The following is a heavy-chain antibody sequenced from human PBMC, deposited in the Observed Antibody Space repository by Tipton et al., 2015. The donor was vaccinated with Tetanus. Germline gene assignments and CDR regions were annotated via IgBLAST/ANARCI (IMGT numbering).Heavy chain of an antibody. CDR1: GDDITSDAYY. CDR3: ARAPVVVSRRAFDA. J-gene: IGHJ4*01. Sequence: TLSLTCSVSGDDITSDAYYWTWVRQVPGKGLEWIGYVHSSGTTHYESSLDSRVTLSLDTSTSQFFLTLKSVTAADTAVYFCARAPVVVSRRAFDAWGHGTRVTVSS. V-gene: IGHV4-31*03. CDR2: VHSSGTT. D-gene: IGHD2/OR15-2a*01.